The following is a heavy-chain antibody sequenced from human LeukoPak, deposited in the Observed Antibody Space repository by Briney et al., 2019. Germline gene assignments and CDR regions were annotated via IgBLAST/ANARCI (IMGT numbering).Heavy chain of an antibody. CDR1: GFTFSSYG. CDR2: IRYDGSNK. D-gene: IGHD6-13*01. V-gene: IGHV3-30*02. J-gene: IGHJ4*02. Sequence: GGSLRLSCAASGFTFSSYGMHWVRQAPGKGLEWVAFIRYDGSNKYYADSVRGRFTISRDNSKNTLYLQMNGLRAEDTAVYYCAKVGIAAAGSPHFDYWGQGTLVTVSS. CDR3: AKVGIAAAGSPHFDY.